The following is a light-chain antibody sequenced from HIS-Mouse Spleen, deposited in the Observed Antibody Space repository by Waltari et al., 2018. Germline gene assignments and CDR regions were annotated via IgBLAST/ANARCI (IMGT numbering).Light chain of an antibody. Sequence: DIQLTQSPSFLSASVGARVTITCRASQGISSYLAWYQQKPGKAPKLLIYAASTLQSGVPSRFSGSGSGTEFTLTISSLQPEDFANYYCQQYNSYSRTFGQGTKVEIK. V-gene: IGKV1-9*01. CDR2: AAS. CDR3: QQYNSYSRT. CDR1: QGISSY. J-gene: IGKJ1*01.